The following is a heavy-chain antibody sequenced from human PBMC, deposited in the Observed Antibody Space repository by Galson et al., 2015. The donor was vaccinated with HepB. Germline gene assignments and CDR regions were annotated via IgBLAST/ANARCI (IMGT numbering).Heavy chain of an antibody. CDR1: GFTFSSYS. CDR2: ISSSSYI. J-gene: IGHJ6*02. Sequence: SLRLSCAASGFTFSSYSMNWVRQAPGKGLEWVSSISSSSYIYYADSVKGRFTISRDNAKNSLYLQMNSLRAEDTAVYYCAREITIFGADGGGMDVWGQGTTVTVSS. D-gene: IGHD3-3*01. V-gene: IGHV3-21*01. CDR3: AREITIFGADGGGMDV.